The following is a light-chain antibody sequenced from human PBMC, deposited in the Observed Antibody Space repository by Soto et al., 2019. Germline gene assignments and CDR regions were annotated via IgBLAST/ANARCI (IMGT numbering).Light chain of an antibody. CDR2: AAS. CDR1: QSISSY. CDR3: QQSYSTRFT. V-gene: IGKV1-39*01. J-gene: IGKJ3*01. Sequence: DIQMTQSPSSLSASVGDRVTITCRASQSISSYLNWYQQKPGKAPKLLIYAASSLQSGVPSRFSGSGSETDFTLTISSLEPADFATYYCQQSYSTRFTFGPGTKVDIK.